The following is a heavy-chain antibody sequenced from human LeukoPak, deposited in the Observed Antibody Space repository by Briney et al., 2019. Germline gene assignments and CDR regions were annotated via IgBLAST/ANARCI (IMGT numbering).Heavy chain of an antibody. CDR1: GCIFSSYR. V-gene: IGHV3-21*01. CDR3: ASDGSPYYYGSGSYSVTFDY. CDR2: ISSSGSYI. Sequence: PGGSLRLSCAASGCIFSSYRMNWVRQAPGKGLEWVSSISSSGSYIYYADSVKGRFTISRDNDKNSLYLQMNRLRDEDTAVYYCASDGSPYYYGSGSYSVTFDYWGQGTLVTVSS. D-gene: IGHD3-10*01. J-gene: IGHJ4*02.